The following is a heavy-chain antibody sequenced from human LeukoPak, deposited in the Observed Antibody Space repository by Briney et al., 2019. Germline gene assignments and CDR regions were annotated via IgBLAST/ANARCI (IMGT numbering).Heavy chain of an antibody. CDR3: AGEGRPGAFDP. CDR1: GFTFSDYN. V-gene: IGHV3-11*01. Sequence: GGSLRLSCAASGFTFSDYNTCWIRQAPGKGPEWVSYITVSGRTMSYADSVKGRFSISRDNAKNSLFLQMNSLRAEDTAVYYCAGEGRPGAFDPWGQGTLVTVSS. D-gene: IGHD3-10*01. J-gene: IGHJ5*02. CDR2: ITVSGRTM.